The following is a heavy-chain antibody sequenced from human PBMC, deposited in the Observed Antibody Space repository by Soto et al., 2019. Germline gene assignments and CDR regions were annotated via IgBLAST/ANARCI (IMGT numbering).Heavy chain of an antibody. CDR2: ISSNGRTL. J-gene: IGHJ6*02. V-gene: IGHV3-48*03. CDR3: AREGLGRRIIQPHYHDGMDV. CDR1: GFTFSNYE. Sequence: ELQLVESGGGLVQPGGSLRLSCAASGFTFSNYEFNWVRQAPGKGLEWVSYISSNGRTLYYADSLTGRFTISRDDASNSLDLQMNSLRAEDTAVYYCAREGLGRRIIQPHYHDGMDVWGHGTTVIVSS. D-gene: IGHD3-3*01.